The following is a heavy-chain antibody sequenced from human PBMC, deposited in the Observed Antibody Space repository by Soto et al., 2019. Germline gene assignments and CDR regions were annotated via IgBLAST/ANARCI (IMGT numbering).Heavy chain of an antibody. CDR3: ARGGLRYFDWFPQYYFDY. D-gene: IGHD3-9*01. J-gene: IGHJ4*02. CDR1: GGTFSSYA. Sequence: SVKVSCKASGGTFSSYAISWVRQAPGQGLEWMGGIIPIFGTANYAQKFQGRVTITADESTSTAYMELSSLRSEDTAVYYCARGGLRYFDWFPQYYFDYWGQGILVTVSS. CDR2: IIPIFGTA. V-gene: IGHV1-69*13.